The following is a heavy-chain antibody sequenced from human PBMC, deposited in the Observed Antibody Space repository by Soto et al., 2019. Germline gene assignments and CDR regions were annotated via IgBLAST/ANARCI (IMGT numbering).Heavy chain of an antibody. CDR3: VRADVYSDNDYVYYYGMDV. J-gene: IGHJ6*02. Sequence: QVQLVESGGGVVQPGRSLRLSCAASGFTFSSYGMHWVRQAPGKGLEWVALVWYDGGNKYYADSVKGRFTIYRENSKNALYRQMNSLRDEETDVYYCVRADVYSDNDYVYYYGMDVWGQGITVTVSS. CDR1: GFTFSSYG. V-gene: IGHV3-33*01. D-gene: IGHD5-12*01. CDR2: VWYDGGNK.